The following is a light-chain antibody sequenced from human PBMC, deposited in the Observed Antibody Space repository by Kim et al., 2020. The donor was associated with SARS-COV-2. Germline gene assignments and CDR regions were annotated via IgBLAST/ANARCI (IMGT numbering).Light chain of an antibody. V-gene: IGKV1-5*03. CDR3: QQYNSYPWT. CDR2: KAY. J-gene: IGKJ1*01. CDR1: QSISRW. Sequence: ASVGDRVTTTCRGRQSISRWLAWYQQKTGKAPKLLIYKAYSLESGVPSRFSGSGAVTEFTLTISSLQPDDFATYYCQQYNSYPWTFGQGTKVDIK.